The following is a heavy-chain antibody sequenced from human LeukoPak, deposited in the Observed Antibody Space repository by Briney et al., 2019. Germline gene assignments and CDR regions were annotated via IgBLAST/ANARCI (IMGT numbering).Heavy chain of an antibody. J-gene: IGHJ6*03. CDR3: ARTGPAYDFWSGPMDV. Sequence: SETLSLTCAVSGGSISSGDYYWSWIRQPPGKGLEWIGYIYYSGSTYYNPSLKSRVTISVDTSKNQFSLKLSSVTAADTAVYYCARTGPAYDFWSGPMDVWGKGATVTVSS. CDR2: IYYSGST. V-gene: IGHV4-30-4*08. CDR1: GGSISSGDYY. D-gene: IGHD3-3*01.